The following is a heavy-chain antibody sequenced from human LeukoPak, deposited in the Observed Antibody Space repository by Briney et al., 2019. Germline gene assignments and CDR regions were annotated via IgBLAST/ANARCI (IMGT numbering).Heavy chain of an antibody. CDR2: IYTSGST. CDR1: GGSINSGSYY. J-gene: IGHJ3*02. CDR3: ARDLYYYDSSGYYLWGFDI. Sequence: PSETLSLTCNVSGGSINSGSYYWSWIRQPAGKGLEWIGRIYTSGSTNYNPSLKSRVTISVDTSKNQFSLKLSSVTAADTAVYYCARDLYYYDSSGYYLWGFDIWGQGTMVTVSP. D-gene: IGHD3-22*01. V-gene: IGHV4-61*02.